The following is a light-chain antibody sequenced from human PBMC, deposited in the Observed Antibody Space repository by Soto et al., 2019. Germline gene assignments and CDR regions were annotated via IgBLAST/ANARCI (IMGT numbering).Light chain of an antibody. CDR3: QTWGSGIVV. Sequence: QSVLTQSPSASASLGASVKLTCTLSSGHSNYAIAWHQQQSEKGPRYLMKLNSDGSHSKGDGIPDRFSGSSSGAERYLTISSLQSEDEADYSCQTWGSGIVVFGVGTKLTVL. CDR2: LNSDGSH. J-gene: IGLJ2*01. CDR1: SGHSNYA. V-gene: IGLV4-69*01.